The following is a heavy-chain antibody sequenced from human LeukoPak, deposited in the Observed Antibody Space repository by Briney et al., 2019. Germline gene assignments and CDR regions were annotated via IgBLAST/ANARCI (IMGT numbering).Heavy chain of an antibody. Sequence: ASVTVSCTASGYTLASYDINWVRQAAGQGLEWMGWMNPNSGRTGYAQNFQGRITITRNTSISTAYMELSSQRSEDTAVYYCTRETSSRYFDYWGQGTLVTVSS. J-gene: IGHJ4*02. CDR2: MNPNSGRT. V-gene: IGHV1-8*01. CDR1: GYTLASYD. CDR3: TRETSSRYFDY.